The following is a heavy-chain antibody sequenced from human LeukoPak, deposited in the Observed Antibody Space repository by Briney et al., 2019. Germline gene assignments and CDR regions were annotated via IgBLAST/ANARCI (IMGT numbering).Heavy chain of an antibody. CDR1: GGSISSYY. D-gene: IGHD3-16*01. CDR3: ARLSLRHYYYYMDV. V-gene: IGHV4-4*09. CDR2: IYTSGST. Sequence: SETLSLTCTVSGGSISSYYWSWIRQPPGKGLEWIGHIYTSGSTNYNPSLKSRVTISVDTSKNQFSLKLSSVTAADTAVYYCARLSLRHYYYYMDVWGKGTTVTVSS. J-gene: IGHJ6*03.